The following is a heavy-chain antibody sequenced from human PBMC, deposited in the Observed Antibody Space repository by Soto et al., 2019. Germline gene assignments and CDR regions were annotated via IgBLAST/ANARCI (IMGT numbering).Heavy chain of an antibody. V-gene: IGHV4-4*07. CDR3: ARELELKRDYYYYGMDV. CDR1: GGSISSYY. J-gene: IGHJ6*02. CDR2: IYTSGST. D-gene: IGHD1-7*01. Sequence: SETLSLTCTVSGGSISSYYWSWMRQPAGKGLEWIGRIYTSGSTNYNPSLKSRVTMSVDTSKNQFSLKLSSVTAADTAVYYCARELELKRDYYYYGMDVWGQGTTVTV.